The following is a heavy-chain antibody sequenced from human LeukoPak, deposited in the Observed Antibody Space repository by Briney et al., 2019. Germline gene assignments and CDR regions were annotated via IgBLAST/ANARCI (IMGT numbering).Heavy chain of an antibody. D-gene: IGHD4-23*01. CDR3: ARHWVVTPNY. CDR1: GGSISNSSYY. CDR2: IYYSGSA. J-gene: IGHJ4*02. Sequence: SETLSLTCIVSGGSISNSSYYWGWIRQPPGRGLEWIGSIYYSGSAYYNPSLKSRVTISVDTSKNQFSLKLTSVTAADTTVYYCARHWVVTPNYWGQGTLVTVSS. V-gene: IGHV4-39*01.